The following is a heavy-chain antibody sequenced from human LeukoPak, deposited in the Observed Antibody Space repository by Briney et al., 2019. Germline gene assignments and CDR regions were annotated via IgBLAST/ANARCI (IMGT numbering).Heavy chain of an antibody. Sequence: TGGSLRLSCAASGFTFSDYYMSWIRQAPGKGLEWVSYISSSGSTIYYADSVKGRFTISRDTAKNSLYLQMNSLRAEDTAVYYCARVRNWNYRDAFDIWGQGTMVTVSS. J-gene: IGHJ3*02. CDR3: ARVRNWNYRDAFDI. D-gene: IGHD1-7*01. CDR1: GFTFSDYY. V-gene: IGHV3-11*01. CDR2: ISSSGSTI.